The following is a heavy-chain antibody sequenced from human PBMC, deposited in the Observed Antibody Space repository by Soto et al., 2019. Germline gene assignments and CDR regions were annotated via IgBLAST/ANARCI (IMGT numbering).Heavy chain of an antibody. J-gene: IGHJ5*02. CDR3: AHSGGYYCSGGSCYSGWFDP. Sequence: QITLKESGPTLVKPTQTLTLTCTFSGFSLSTSGVGVGWIRQPPGKALEWLALIYWDDDKRYSPSLKSRLTITKDTSKNQVVLTMTNMDPVDTATYYCAHSGGYYCSGGSCYSGWFDPWGQGTLVTVSS. V-gene: IGHV2-5*02. D-gene: IGHD2-15*01. CDR2: IYWDDDK. CDR1: GFSLSTSGVG.